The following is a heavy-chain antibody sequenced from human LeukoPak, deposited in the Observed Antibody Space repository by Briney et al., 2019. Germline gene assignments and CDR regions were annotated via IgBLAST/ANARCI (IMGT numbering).Heavy chain of an antibody. Sequence: GGSLRLSCAVSGFTFTTNSMSWVRQAPGQGLKWVSVIYSGGSTYYADSVKGRFTISRDYSKNTLYLQMNSLRAEDTAVYYCARDPGGWGNFDYWGQGTLVTVSS. CDR3: ARDPGGWGNFDY. J-gene: IGHJ4*02. CDR2: IYSGGST. D-gene: IGHD6-19*01. CDR1: GFTFTTNS. V-gene: IGHV3-66*01.